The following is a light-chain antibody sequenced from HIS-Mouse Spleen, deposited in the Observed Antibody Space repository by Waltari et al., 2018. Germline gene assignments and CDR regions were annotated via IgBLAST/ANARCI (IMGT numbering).Light chain of an antibody. J-gene: IGLJ2*01. CDR1: SSDVWSSNL. V-gene: IGLV2-23*01. CDR2: EGS. CDR3: CSYAGSSTVV. Sequence: QSALTQPASVSGSPGQSITLSCPGTSSDVWSSNLLSWYQQHPGKAPKLMIYEGSKRPSGVSNRFSGSKSGNTASLTISGLQAEDEADYYCCSYAGSSTVVFGGGTKLTVL.